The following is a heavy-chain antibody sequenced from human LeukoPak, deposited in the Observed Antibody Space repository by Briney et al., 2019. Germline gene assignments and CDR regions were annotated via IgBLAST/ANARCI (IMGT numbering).Heavy chain of an antibody. CDR3: ARQGRQYTRSGVDY. J-gene: IGHJ4*02. CDR1: GGSIGSSGYF. D-gene: IGHD6-6*01. Sequence: SETLSLTCTVSGGSIGSSGYFWGWVRQPPGKGLEWIGNIYYSGSTYYNPSLKSRVTISVDTSKNQFSLKLDSVTAGDTAVYYCARQGRQYTRSGVDYWGQGTLVTVSS. V-gene: IGHV4-39*01. CDR2: IYYSGST.